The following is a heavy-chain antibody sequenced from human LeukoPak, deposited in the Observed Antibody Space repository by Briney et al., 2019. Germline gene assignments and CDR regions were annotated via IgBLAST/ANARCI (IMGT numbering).Heavy chain of an antibody. Sequence: GGSLRLSCATSGFTFGSYAMTWVRQSPWKGLDLVSAISGSGGSTYYADSVKGRFPISRDDSKNTLYLQMNSLRVEATDVYYCAKASWVSNADAVLWGQGTLVTVSS. CDR2: ISGSGGST. J-gene: IGHJ4*02. CDR3: AKASWVSNADAVL. D-gene: IGHD1-1*01. V-gene: IGHV3-23*01. CDR1: GFTFGSYA.